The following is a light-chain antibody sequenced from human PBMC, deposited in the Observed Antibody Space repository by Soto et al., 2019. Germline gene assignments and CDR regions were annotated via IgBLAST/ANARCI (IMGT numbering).Light chain of an antibody. CDR3: ASWDDSLNGWV. V-gene: IGLV1-44*01. CDR2: RNN. CDR1: SPNIGSNT. J-gene: IGLJ3*02. Sequence: QSVLTQPPSASGTPGQRVTISCSGGSPNIGSNTVSWYQQLPGTAPKLLIYRNNERPSGVPDRLSGSKSGTSASLAISGLQSEDEADYYCASWDDSLNGWVFGGGTKLTVL.